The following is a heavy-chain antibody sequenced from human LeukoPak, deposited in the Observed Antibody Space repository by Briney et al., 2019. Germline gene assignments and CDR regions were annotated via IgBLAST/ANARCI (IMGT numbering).Heavy chain of an antibody. CDR2: VKEDGTTK. CDR1: GFSFTNYW. Sequence: GGSLRLSCAASGFSFTNYWMSWVRQAPGKGLEWVANVKEDGTTKQYVDSVKGRFTISRDNAKNSLYLQMDSLRADDTAAYYCAKDPPTVMANAFHIWGQGTMVTVSS. D-gene: IGHD5-18*01. J-gene: IGHJ3*02. CDR3: AKDPPTVMANAFHI. V-gene: IGHV3-7*03.